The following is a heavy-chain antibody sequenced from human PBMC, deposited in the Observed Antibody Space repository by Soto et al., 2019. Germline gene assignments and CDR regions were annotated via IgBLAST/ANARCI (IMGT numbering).Heavy chain of an antibody. J-gene: IGHJ4*02. CDR1: GGIFSGYA. Sequence: QVQLVQSGAEVKKPGSSVKVSCKASGGIFSGYAIYWVRQAPGQGLEWMGVIIPMFGAANYAQKFQGRLTITADDSTRSAYMALSSLRSEDTAIYYCARGWGPEDSIGDFDYWGQGTRVTVSS. V-gene: IGHV1-69*01. D-gene: IGHD2-21*01. CDR2: IIPMFGAA. CDR3: ARGWGPEDSIGDFDY.